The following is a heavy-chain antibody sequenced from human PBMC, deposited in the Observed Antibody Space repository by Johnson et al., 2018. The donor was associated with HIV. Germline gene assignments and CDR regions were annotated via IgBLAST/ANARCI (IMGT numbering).Heavy chain of an antibody. CDR3: ARDDILTGYYDAFDI. CDR1: GFTVSSNY. J-gene: IGHJ3*02. D-gene: IGHD3-9*01. V-gene: IGHV3-53*01. CDR2: IYSGGST. Sequence: VQLVESGGGLIQPGGSLRLSCAASGFTVSSNYMSWVRQAPGKGLEWVSVIYSGGSTYYADSVKGRFTISRDNSKNTLYVQMNSLRAEDTAVYYCARDDILTGYYDAFDIWGQGTMVTVSS.